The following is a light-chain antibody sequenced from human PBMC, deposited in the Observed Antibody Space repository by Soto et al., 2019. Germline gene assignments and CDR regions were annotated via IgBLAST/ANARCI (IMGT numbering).Light chain of an antibody. J-gene: IGKJ1*01. V-gene: IGKV3-11*01. CDR2: DTS. Sequence: EIVMTQSPAAQSLSPGERATLSCRASQSVSYYLAWYQQKPGQAPRLLIYDTSNRATGIPARFSGSGSGTDFTLTISSLEPEEFAVYYCQKRSNWPRTVGQGTKVAIK. CDR3: QKRSNWPRT. CDR1: QSVSYY.